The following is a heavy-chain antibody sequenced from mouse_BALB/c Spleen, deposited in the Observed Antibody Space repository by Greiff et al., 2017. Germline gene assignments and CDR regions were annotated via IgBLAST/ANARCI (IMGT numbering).Heavy chain of an antibody. CDR3: ARGNYYGYDGFAY. Sequence: EVQLQQSGPELVKPGASVKMSCKASGYTFTSYVMHWVKQKPGQGLEWIGYINPYNDGTKYNEKFKGKATLTSDKSSSTAYMELSSLTSEDAAVYYCARGNYYGYDGFAYGGQGTLVTVSA. CDR2: INPYNDGT. J-gene: IGHJ3*01. V-gene: IGHV1-14*01. D-gene: IGHD2-2*01. CDR1: GYTFTSYV.